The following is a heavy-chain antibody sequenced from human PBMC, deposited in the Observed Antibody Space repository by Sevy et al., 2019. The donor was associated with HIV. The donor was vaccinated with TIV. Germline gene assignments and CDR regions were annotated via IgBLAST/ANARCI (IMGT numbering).Heavy chain of an antibody. D-gene: IGHD2-15*01. CDR1: GFIFTTHS. J-gene: IGHJ4*02. CDR2: IDSSTNYI. Sequence: GGSLRLSCAASGFIFTTHSMNWVRQAPGKGLEWVSSIDSSTNYIFYAASLKGRFTISRDNAENSVYLEMNSLRPEDTAVYYCAKEPRSGPTCYGFDYWGQGTLVTVSS. CDR3: AKEPRSGPTCYGFDY. V-gene: IGHV3-21*01.